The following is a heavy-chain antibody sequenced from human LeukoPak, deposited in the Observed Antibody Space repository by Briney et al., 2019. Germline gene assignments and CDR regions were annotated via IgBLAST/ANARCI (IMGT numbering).Heavy chain of an antibody. CDR3: ARDLEVTTIGYFAQ. V-gene: IGHV4-31*03. D-gene: IGHD5-12*01. CDR2: IYYSGST. Sequence: SETLSLTCTVSGGSISSGGYYWSWIRQHPGKGLEWIGYIYYSGSTYYNPSLKSRVTISVDTSKNQLSLKVTSVTAADTAVYYCARDLEVTTIGYFAQWGQGTPVTVSS. J-gene: IGHJ4*02. CDR1: GGSISSGGYY.